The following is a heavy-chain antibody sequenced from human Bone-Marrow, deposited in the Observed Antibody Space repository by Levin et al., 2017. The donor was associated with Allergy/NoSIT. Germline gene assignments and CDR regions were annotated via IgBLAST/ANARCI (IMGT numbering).Heavy chain of an antibody. CDR1: GFSLSTTGMC. CDR2: IDWDDDK. Sequence: SGPTLVKPTQTLTLACTFSGFSLSTTGMCVSWIRQPPGKALEWLAFIDWDDDKYYNTSLKTRLTISKDTSKNQVVLTMTNMDPVETATYYCARIDQLIQRDAFDIWGQGTMVTVSS. D-gene: IGHD6-13*01. CDR3: ARIDQLIQRDAFDI. V-gene: IGHV2-70*01. J-gene: IGHJ3*02.